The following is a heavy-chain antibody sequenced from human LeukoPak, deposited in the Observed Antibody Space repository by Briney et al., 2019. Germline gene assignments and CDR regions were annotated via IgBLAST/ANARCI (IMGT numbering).Heavy chain of an antibody. D-gene: IGHD3-22*01. CDR3: ARGDYYDSSGYSPFDY. V-gene: IGHV3-64*01. Sequence: GGSLRLSCAASEFTFSSYAMHWVRQAPGKGLEHVSGVSSNGGSTYYANSVKGRFTISRDNPKNTLDLQMGSLRAEDMAVYYCARGDYYDSSGYSPFDYWGQGTLVTVSS. CDR2: VSSNGGST. CDR1: EFTFSSYA. J-gene: IGHJ4*02.